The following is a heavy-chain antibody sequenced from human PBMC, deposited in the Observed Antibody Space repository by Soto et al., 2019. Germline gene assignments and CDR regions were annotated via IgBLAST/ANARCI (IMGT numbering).Heavy chain of an antibody. V-gene: IGHV4-59*01. D-gene: IGHD1-26*01. CDR1: GGSIRSYY. Sequence: SATLSLTCSVFGGSIRSYYWSWMRQPPGKGLEWIGYIYYSGSTKYNPSLKSRVAISVDTSRNQFSLKVNSVTAADTAVYYCARDISGSNPWDRFDPWGQGTPVTVSS. CDR2: IYYSGST. J-gene: IGHJ5*02. CDR3: ARDISGSNPWDRFDP.